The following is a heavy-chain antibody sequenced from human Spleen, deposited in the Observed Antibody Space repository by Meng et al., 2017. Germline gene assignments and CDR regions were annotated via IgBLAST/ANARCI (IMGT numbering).Heavy chain of an antibody. CDR2: IDYSGNT. CDR1: GGSISSSAYH. J-gene: IGHJ5*01. CDR3: GRRMNVASGWFDS. D-gene: IGHD6-25*01. Sequence: QLQLQESGRGLVKPSETLSLSCIVSGGSISSSAYHWGWIRQPPGKGLEWIGTIDYSGNTYYNASLKGRVTISLDLSKNQFSLNLNSVTAADTAVYYCGRRMNVASGWFDSWVQGTLVTVSS. V-gene: IGHV4-39*01.